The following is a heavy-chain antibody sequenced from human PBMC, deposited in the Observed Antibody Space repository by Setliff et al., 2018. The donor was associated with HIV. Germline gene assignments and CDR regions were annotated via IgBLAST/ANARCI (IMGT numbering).Heavy chain of an antibody. D-gene: IGHD3-3*01. CDR2: IYSSGST. CDR1: GGSISNSNFF. CDR3: ARSFSGRYFWSGYYTGPDPKGENAFDI. J-gene: IGHJ3*02. V-gene: IGHV4-39*02. Sequence: SETLSLTCTVSGGSISNSNFFWGWIRQPPGKGLEWIGRIYSSGSTYYQPSLQGRVSMSIDSSKNHFSLSLRYVTAADTAVYYCARSFSGRYFWSGYYTGPDPKGENAFDIWGQGTMVTVS.